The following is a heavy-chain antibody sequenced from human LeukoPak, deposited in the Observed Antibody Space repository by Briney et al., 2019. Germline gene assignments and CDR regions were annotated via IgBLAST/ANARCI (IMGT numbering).Heavy chain of an antibody. Sequence: GGSLRLSCAASGFTFSSYSMNWVRQAPGKGLEWVSSISSSSSYIYYADSVKGRFTISRDNAKNSLYLQMNSLRAEDTAVYYCARSNPSHPGSDYWGQGTLVTVSS. J-gene: IGHJ4*02. V-gene: IGHV3-21*04. CDR2: ISSSSSYI. CDR3: ARSNPSHPGSDY. CDR1: GFTFSSYS.